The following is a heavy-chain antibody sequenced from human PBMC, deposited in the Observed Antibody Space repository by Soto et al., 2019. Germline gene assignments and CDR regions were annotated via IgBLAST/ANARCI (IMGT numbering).Heavy chain of an antibody. CDR3: TTDRGRRAGYAQDY. CDR2: IKSKTDGGTT. CDR1: GFTFSDAW. D-gene: IGHD5-18*01. J-gene: IGHJ4*02. V-gene: IGHV3-15*01. Sequence: EVQLVESGGGLLKPGGSLRLSCAASGFTFSDAWMSWVRQAPGKGLEWVGRIKSKTDGGTTDYAAPVKGRFTISRDDSKDTLYLQMNSLKTDDTAVYYCTTDRGRRAGYAQDYWGQGTLVIVSS.